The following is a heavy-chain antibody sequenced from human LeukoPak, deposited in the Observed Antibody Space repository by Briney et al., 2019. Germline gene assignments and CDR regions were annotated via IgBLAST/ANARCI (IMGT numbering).Heavy chain of an antibody. D-gene: IGHD6-6*01. V-gene: IGHV4-4*09. CDR2: IYTSGTT. CDR1: GGSIGSYY. CDR3: ARLTYSNSSPFDY. J-gene: IGHJ4*02. Sequence: PSETLSLTCTVSGGSIGSYYWSWIRQPPGKGLEWIGYIYTSGTTNYNPSLKSRVTISVDTSKNQFSLILSSVTAADTAVYYCARLTYSNSSPFDYWGQGTLVTVPS.